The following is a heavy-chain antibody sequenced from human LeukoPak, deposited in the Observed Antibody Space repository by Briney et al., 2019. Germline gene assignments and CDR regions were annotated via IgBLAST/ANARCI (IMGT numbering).Heavy chain of an antibody. J-gene: IGHJ4*02. V-gene: IGHV4-59*08. D-gene: IGHD3-22*01. CDR1: GGSISSYY. CDR2: IYYSGST. Sequence: SETLSLTCTVSGGSISSYYWSWIRQPPGKGLEWIGYIYYSGSTSYNPSLKSRVTISVDTSKNQFSLKLSSVTAADTAVYYCARGGRYDSSGYLGYWGQGTLVTVSS. CDR3: ARGGRYDSSGYLGY.